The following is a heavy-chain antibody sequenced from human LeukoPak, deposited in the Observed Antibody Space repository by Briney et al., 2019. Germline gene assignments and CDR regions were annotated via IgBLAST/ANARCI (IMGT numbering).Heavy chain of an antibody. Sequence: GGSLRLSCAASGFTFSSYSMNWVRQAPGKGLEWVSSISSSSYIYYADSVKGRFTISRDNAKNSLYLRMNSLRAEDTAVYYCARGDGYYDSSGYFDYWGQGTLVTVSS. CDR1: GFTFSSYS. CDR3: ARGDGYYDSSGYFDY. J-gene: IGHJ4*02. CDR2: ISSSSYI. D-gene: IGHD3-22*01. V-gene: IGHV3-21*01.